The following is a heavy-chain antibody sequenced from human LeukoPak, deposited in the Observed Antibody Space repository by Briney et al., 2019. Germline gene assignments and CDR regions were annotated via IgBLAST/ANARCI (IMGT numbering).Heavy chain of an antibody. CDR3: ARRGGSLNYFDY. D-gene: IGHD1-26*01. J-gene: IGHJ4*02. Sequence: ASVKVSCKASGYTFTGYYMHWVRQAPGQGLEWMGWINPNSGGTNYAQKFQGRVTMTRDTSISTAYLQWSSLKASDTAMYYCARRGGSLNYFDYWGLGTLVTVSS. V-gene: IGHV1-2*02. CDR2: INPNSGGT. CDR1: GYTFTGYY.